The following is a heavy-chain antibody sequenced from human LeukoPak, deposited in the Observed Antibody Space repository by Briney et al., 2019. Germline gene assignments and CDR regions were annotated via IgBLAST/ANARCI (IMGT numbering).Heavy chain of an antibody. J-gene: IGHJ4*02. Sequence: VASVTVSCKASGGTFSSYAISWVRQAPGQGLEWMGGIIPIFGTANYAQKFQGRVTITADESTSTAYMELSSLRSEDTAVYYCARTYGSGSLVRIYFDYWGQGTLVTVSS. CDR2: IIPIFGTA. D-gene: IGHD3-10*01. V-gene: IGHV1-69*01. CDR1: GGTFSSYA. CDR3: ARTYGSGSLVRIYFDY.